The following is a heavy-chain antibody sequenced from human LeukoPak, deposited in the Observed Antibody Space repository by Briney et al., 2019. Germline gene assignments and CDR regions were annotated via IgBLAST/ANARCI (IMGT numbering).Heavy chain of an antibody. Sequence: SETLSLTCTVSGGSISSGGYYWSWIRQPPGKGLEWIGEINHSGSTNYNPSLKSRVTISVDTSKNQFSLKLSSVTAADTAVYYCARKYDFWSALDYWGQGTLVTVSS. CDR3: ARKYDFWSALDY. CDR2: INHSGST. CDR1: GGSISSGGYY. V-gene: IGHV4-39*07. D-gene: IGHD3-3*01. J-gene: IGHJ4*02.